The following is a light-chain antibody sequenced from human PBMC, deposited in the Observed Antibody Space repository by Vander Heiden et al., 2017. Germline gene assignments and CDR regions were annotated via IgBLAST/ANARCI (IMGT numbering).Light chain of an antibody. CDR1: HGIDNC. V-gene: IGKV1-27*01. J-gene: IGKJ3*01. CDR2: PAS. CDR3: QKYNTAAFT. Sequence: IQITHSPSSLSASVGARVTIPYQPSHGIDNCLAWYQQQPENVPKPLIQPASTLQSAVPSRLSGSGSGTDFPLTISSVQPEDFATYYCQKYNTAAFTFGPGTKVDIK.